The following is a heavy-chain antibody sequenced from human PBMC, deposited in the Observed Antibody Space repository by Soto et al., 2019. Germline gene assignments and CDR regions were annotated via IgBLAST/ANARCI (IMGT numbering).Heavy chain of an antibody. Sequence: GGSLRLSCAASGFTFSSYAMSWVRQAPGKGLEWVSAISGSGGSTYYADSVKGRFTISRDNSKNTLYPQMNSLRAEDTAVYYCAKGRGGLRYFDWLLDYWGQGTLVTVSS. V-gene: IGHV3-23*01. D-gene: IGHD3-9*01. CDR3: AKGRGGLRYFDWLLDY. CDR1: GFTFSSYA. J-gene: IGHJ4*02. CDR2: ISGSGGST.